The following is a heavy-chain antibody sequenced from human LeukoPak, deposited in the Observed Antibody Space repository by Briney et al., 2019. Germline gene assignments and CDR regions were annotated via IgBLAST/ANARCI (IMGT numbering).Heavy chain of an antibody. D-gene: IGHD3-22*01. CDR1: GYTFTNYY. CDR2: INAGGDNT. CDR3: AREYSDSGGYNGAAFDI. J-gene: IGHJ3*02. Sequence: ASVKVSCKASGYTFTNYYIHWVRQAPGQGLEWMGIINAGGDNTNYAQKFRGRVTMTRDTSTSTVYMELSSLTSEDTAIYYCAREYSDSGGYNGAAFDIWGQGTMVTVSS. V-gene: IGHV1-46*01.